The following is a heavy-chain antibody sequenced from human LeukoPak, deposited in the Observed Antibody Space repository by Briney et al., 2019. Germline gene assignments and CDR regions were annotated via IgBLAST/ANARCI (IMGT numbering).Heavy chain of an antibody. Sequence: GGSLRLSCAASGFTFSAYGMHWVRQAPGKGLEYVSAISSNGGSTYYANSVKGRFTISRDNSKNTLYLQMGSLRAEDMAVYYCARGVLARGSSGWYFDYWGQGTLVTVSS. J-gene: IGHJ4*02. V-gene: IGHV3-64*01. CDR3: ARGVLARGSSGWYFDY. CDR1: GFTFSAYG. D-gene: IGHD6-19*01. CDR2: ISSNGGST.